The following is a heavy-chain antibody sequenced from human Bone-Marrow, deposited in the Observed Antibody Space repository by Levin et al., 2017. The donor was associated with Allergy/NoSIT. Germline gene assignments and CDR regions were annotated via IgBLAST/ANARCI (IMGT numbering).Heavy chain of an antibody. CDR3: AHSSLLAPRTDCGH. CDR1: GFSLSTYGLG. CDR2: IYWNDHT. D-gene: IGHD1-14*01. Sequence: SGPTLVKPTQTLTLTCTFSGFSLSTYGLGVGWIRQPPGKALEWLALIYWNDHTCYSPSLKSRLIITKDPSKNQVTLTVTNMDPVDTGTYYCAHSSLLAPRTDCGHWGQGIMVTVSS. J-gene: IGHJ4*02. V-gene: IGHV2-5*01.